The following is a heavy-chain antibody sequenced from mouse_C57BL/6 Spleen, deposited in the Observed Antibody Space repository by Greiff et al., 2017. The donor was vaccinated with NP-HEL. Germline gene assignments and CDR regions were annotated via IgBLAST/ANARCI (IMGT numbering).Heavy chain of an antibody. J-gene: IGHJ2*01. CDR1: GYTFTDYY. CDR3: ARSAGRYDEGAYFDY. V-gene: IGHV1-77*01. D-gene: IGHD1-1*02. Sequence: VKLQQSGAELVKPGASVKISCKASGYTFTDYYINWVKQRPGQGLEWIGKIGPGSGSTYYNEKFKGKATLTADKSSSTAYMQLSSLTYEDSAVYYCARSAGRYDEGAYFDYWGQGTTLTVSS. CDR2: IGPGSGST.